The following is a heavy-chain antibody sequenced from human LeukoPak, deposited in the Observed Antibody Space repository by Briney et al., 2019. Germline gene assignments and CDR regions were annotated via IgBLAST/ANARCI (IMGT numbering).Heavy chain of an antibody. CDR1: GVTFSSYA. Sequence: PGGSLRLSCAASGVTFSSYAMSWVRQAPGKGLEWVSGISGSGGSTYYADSVKGRFTISRDNSKKTLYLQMNSLRAEDTAVYYCAKDQGSSGWFVRDDYWGQGTLVTVSS. D-gene: IGHD6-19*01. CDR2: ISGSGGST. J-gene: IGHJ4*02. CDR3: AKDQGSSGWFVRDDY. V-gene: IGHV3-23*01.